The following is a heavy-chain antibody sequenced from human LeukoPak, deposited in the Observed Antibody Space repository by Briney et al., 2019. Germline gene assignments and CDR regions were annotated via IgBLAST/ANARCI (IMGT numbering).Heavy chain of an antibody. Sequence: GGSLRLSCAASGFTFSSYGMHWVRQAPGKGLEWVAVIWYDGSNKYYADSVKGRFTISRDNSKNTLYLQMNSLRAEDTAVYYCASEGIYYYDSSGYSHFDYWGQGTLVTVSS. CDR2: IWYDGSNK. D-gene: IGHD3-22*01. J-gene: IGHJ4*02. V-gene: IGHV3-33*01. CDR1: GFTFSSYG. CDR3: ASEGIYYYDSSGYSHFDY.